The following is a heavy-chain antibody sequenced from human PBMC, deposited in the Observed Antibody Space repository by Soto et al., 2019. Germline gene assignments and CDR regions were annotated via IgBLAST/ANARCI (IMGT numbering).Heavy chain of an antibody. V-gene: IGHV3-23*01. J-gene: IGHJ3*02. CDR2: ISGNGDTT. D-gene: IGHD3-10*01. Sequence: EVQLLESGGGLVQPGGSLRLSCAASGLRFSGYAMNWVRQAPGKGLEWVSVISGNGDTTFYADSVKGRLTISRDNSRNTLYLQMNSLRAEDTAVYYCAKKSYCCAGDRGPLDIWGQGTMVTVSS. CDR1: GLRFSGYA. CDR3: AKKSYCCAGDRGPLDI.